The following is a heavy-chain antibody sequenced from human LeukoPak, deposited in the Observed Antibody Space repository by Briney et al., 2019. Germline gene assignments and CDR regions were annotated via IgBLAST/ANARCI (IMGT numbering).Heavy chain of an antibody. D-gene: IGHD6-13*01. CDR2: IRNDGGNK. CDR1: GFTFSSYG. CDR3: AKGFGYSSSWYEGSIYFDY. V-gene: IGHV3-30*02. Sequence: GGSLRLSCAASGFTFSSYGMHWVRQAPGKGLEWVAFIRNDGGNKYYADSVKGRFTISRDNSKNTLNVQMKSLRAEYTAVYYCAKGFGYSSSWYEGSIYFDYWGQGTLVTVSS. J-gene: IGHJ4*02.